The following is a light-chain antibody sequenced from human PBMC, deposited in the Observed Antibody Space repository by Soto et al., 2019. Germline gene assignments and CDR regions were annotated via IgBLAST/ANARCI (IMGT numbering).Light chain of an antibody. CDR1: QDIGRD. CDR2: AAS. J-gene: IGKJ1*01. V-gene: IGKV1-17*01. CDR3: LQYNSHPTT. Sequence: DIQMTQSPSSLPACVGDRVTITCRASQDIGRDIVWYQQRPGKAPNRLIYAASTLQSGVPSRFSGSGSGTDFSLTISSLQPEDFAIYFCLQYNSHPTTFGQGTKVEIK.